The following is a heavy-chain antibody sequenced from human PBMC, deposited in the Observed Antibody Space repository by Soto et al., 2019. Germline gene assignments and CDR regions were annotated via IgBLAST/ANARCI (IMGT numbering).Heavy chain of an antibody. CDR3: ARDQGITTFGVYSMYYYGMDV. V-gene: IGHV1-46*01. Sequence: ASVKVSCKASGISFINHYVHWVRQAPGQGPEWMGVINPAGSVTVYALKLQDRVTVTRDTSTSTAYMDLRSLRSDDTAVYYCARDQGITTFGVYSMYYYGMDVWGQGTTVTVSS. CDR2: INPAGSVT. CDR1: GISFINHY. J-gene: IGHJ6*02. D-gene: IGHD3-3*01.